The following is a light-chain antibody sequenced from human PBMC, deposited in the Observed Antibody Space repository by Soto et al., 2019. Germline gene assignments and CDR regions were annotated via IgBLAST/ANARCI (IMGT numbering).Light chain of an antibody. V-gene: IGKV1-5*01. Sequence: DIQMTQPPSTLSASIGDRVTITCRASESIRTWLAWYQHKPGKAPKFLIYDASSLESGVPSRFSGSGSGTEFTLTISNLQPDDFATYFCQQYNNYPRTFGQGTRWIS. CDR2: DAS. CDR3: QQYNNYPRT. CDR1: ESIRTW. J-gene: IGKJ1*01.